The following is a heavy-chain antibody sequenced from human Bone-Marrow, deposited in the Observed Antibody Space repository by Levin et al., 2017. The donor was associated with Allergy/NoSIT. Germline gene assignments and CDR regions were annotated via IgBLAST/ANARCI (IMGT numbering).Heavy chain of an antibody. CDR1: GGTFSSYA. Sequence: KISCKASGGTFSSYAISWVRQAPGQGLEWMGGIIPIFGTANYAQKFQGRVTITADKSTSTAYMELSSLRSEDTAVYYCASSTHRLHYYYYYGMDGWGQGTTVTVSS. V-gene: IGHV1-69*06. CDR3: ASSTHRLHYYYYYGMDG. CDR2: IIPIFGTA. J-gene: IGHJ6*02.